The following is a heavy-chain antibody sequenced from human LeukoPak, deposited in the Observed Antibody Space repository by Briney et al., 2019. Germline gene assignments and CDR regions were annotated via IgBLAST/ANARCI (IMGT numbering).Heavy chain of an antibody. CDR3: ARDIPGSSGSYSR. V-gene: IGHV1-69*13. Sequence: SVKVSCKASGGTFSSYAISWVRQAPGQGLEWMGGIIPIFGTANYAQKFQGRVTITADESTSTAYMELSSLRSEDTAVYYCARDIPGSSGSYSRWGQGTLVTVSS. J-gene: IGHJ4*02. D-gene: IGHD1-26*01. CDR1: GGTFSSYA. CDR2: IIPIFGTA.